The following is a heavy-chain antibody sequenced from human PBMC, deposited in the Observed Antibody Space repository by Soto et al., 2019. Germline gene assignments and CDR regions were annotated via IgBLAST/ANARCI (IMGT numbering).Heavy chain of an antibody. CDR1: GGSISSGCYY. Sequence: SETLSLTCTVSGGSISSGCYYWSWIRQHPGKGLEWIGYIYYSGSTYYNPSLKSRVTISVDTSKNQFSLKLSSVTAADTAVYYCARGGYCSGGSCYDAFDIWGQGTMVTVSS. CDR3: ARGGYCSGGSCYDAFDI. D-gene: IGHD2-15*01. V-gene: IGHV4-31*03. J-gene: IGHJ3*02. CDR2: IYYSGST.